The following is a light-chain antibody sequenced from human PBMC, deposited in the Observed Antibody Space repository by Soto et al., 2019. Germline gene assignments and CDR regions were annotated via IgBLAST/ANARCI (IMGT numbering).Light chain of an antibody. CDR2: AAY. V-gene: IGKV1-39*01. CDR3: QQSYSTPPYT. CDR1: QYINNY. J-gene: IGKJ2*01. Sequence: DIQMTQSPSSLSTSVGDRVTITCRASQYINNYLNWYQQKPGKAPKLLIFAAYNLQSGVPSRFSGSGSGTDFTLTISSQQPEDFATYYCQQSYSTPPYTFGQGTKLEMK.